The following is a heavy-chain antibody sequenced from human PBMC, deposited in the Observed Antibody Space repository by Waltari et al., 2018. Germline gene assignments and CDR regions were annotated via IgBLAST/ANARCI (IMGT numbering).Heavy chain of an antibody. CDR1: GFTFSNAW. Sequence: EVQLVESGGGLVKPGGSLRLSCAASGFTFSNAWMNWVRQAPGKGLEWVSAISGSGGSTYYADSVKGRFTISRDNSKNTLYLQMNSLRAEDTAVYYCAKDCENYYDSSGYYSDYWGQGTLVTVSS. V-gene: IGHV3-23*04. J-gene: IGHJ4*02. D-gene: IGHD3-22*01. CDR2: ISGSGGST. CDR3: AKDCENYYDSSGYYSDY.